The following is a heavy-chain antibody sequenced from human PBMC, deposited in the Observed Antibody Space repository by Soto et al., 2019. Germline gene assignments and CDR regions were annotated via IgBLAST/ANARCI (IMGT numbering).Heavy chain of an antibody. J-gene: IGHJ4*02. CDR2: ISWNSGSI. D-gene: IGHD6-6*01. Sequence: EVQLVESGGGLVQPGRSLRLSCAASGFTFDDYAMHWVRQAPGKGLEWVSGISWNSGSIGYADSVKGRFTSSRDNAKNSLYLQMNSLRAEDTALYYCAKDPDPYSSSYYFDYWGQGTLVIVSS. CDR1: GFTFDDYA. CDR3: AKDPDPYSSSYYFDY. V-gene: IGHV3-9*01.